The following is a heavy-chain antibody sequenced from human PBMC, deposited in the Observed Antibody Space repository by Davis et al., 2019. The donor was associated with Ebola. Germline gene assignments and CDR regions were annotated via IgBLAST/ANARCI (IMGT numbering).Heavy chain of an antibody. CDR2: IYYSGST. V-gene: IGHV4-59*01. D-gene: IGHD2-8*01. J-gene: IGHJ3*02. Sequence: SETLSLTCAVYGGSFSGYYWSWIRQPPGEGLEWIGYIYYSGSTNYNPSLKSRVTISVDTSKNQFSLKLSSVTAADTAVYYCARDTRYCTNGVCYPNAFDIWGQGTMVTVSS. CDR1: GGSFSGYY. CDR3: ARDTRYCTNGVCYPNAFDI.